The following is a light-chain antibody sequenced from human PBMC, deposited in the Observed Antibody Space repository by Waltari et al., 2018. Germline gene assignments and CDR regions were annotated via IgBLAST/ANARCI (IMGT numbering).Light chain of an antibody. CDR3: QHRSNLIT. CDR1: QSVGSN. J-gene: IGKJ5*01. CDR2: DVS. V-gene: IGKV3-11*01. Sequence: IVLTQSPATLSLSPGERATLSCRASQSVGSNLAWYQQNSGQAPGLLIYDVSRRATGTPARFSGSGSGTDFTLTISSLEPEDFAVYYCQHRSNLITFGQGTRLEIK.